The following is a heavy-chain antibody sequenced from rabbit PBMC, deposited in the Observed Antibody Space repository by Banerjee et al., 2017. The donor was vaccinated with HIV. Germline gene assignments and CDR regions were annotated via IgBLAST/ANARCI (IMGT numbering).Heavy chain of an antibody. CDR1: GFSFSSSYY. CDR3: AREESDGGGHLKL. J-gene: IGHJ4*01. CDR2: IYTSSGST. Sequence: QSLEESGGDLVKPGASLTLTCTASGFSFSSSYYMCWVRQAPGKGLELIACIYTSSGSTWYASWVNGRFSISRENAQNTVFLQMTSLTAADTATYFCAREESDGGGHLKLWGQGTLVTVS. D-gene: IGHD2-1*01. V-gene: IGHV1S40*01.